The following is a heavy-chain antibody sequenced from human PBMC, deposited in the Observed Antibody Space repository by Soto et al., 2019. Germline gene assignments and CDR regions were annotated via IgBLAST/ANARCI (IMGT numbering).Heavy chain of an antibody. CDR1: GFTFSNYA. CDR3: AREAYSSGWYWFDP. CDR2: IWYDGSNK. J-gene: IGHJ5*02. D-gene: IGHD6-19*01. V-gene: IGHV3-33*01. Sequence: QVQLVESGGGVVHPGRSLRLSCAASGFTFSNYAMHWVRQAPGKGLEWVALIWYDGSNKYYADSVKGRFTISRDNSKNTLYLQMNSLRAEDTAVYYCAREAYSSGWYWFDPWGQGTLVTVSS.